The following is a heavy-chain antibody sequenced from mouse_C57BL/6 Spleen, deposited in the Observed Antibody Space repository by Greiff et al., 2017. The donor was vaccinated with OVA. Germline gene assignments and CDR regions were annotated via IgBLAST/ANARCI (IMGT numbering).Heavy chain of an antibody. D-gene: IGHD1-1*01. CDR1: GYTFTSYW. CDR3: ACTTVDAMDY. V-gene: IGHV1-55*01. Sequence: VQLQQPGAELVKPGASVKMSCKASGYTFTSYWITWVKQRPGQGLEWIGDIYPGSGSTNYNEKFKSKATLTVDTSSSTAYMQLSSLTSQDSAVYYCACTTVDAMDYCGQRTSVTVSS. J-gene: IGHJ4*01. CDR2: IYPGSGST.